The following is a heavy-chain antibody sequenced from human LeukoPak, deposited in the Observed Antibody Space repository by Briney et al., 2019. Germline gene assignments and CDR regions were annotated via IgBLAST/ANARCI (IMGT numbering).Heavy chain of an antibody. J-gene: IGHJ4*02. V-gene: IGHV3-23*01. D-gene: IGHD3-9*01. CDR2: ISVSGGST. CDR1: GFTFTSYA. Sequence: GGSLRLSCTASGFTFTSYAMSWVRQAPGKGLEWIPVISVSGGSTYYADSVKGRFTISRDNSKNTLYLQMNSLRAEDTAVYYCAKGPYVLRYFDPHHFDYWGQGTLVTVSS. CDR3: AKGPYVLRYFDPHHFDY.